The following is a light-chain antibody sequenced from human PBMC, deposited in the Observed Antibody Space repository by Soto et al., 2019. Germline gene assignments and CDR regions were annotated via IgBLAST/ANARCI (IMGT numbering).Light chain of an antibody. V-gene: IGKV3-20*01. J-gene: IGKJ5*01. CDR3: QQYGSLIT. CDR1: QSVSSSY. Sequence: EITSTQSPGTLSLSPGERATLSCRASQSVSSSYLAWYQQKPGQAPRLLIYGASSRATGIPDRFSGSGSGTDFTLTISRLEPEDFAVYYCQQYGSLITFGQGTRLEIK. CDR2: GAS.